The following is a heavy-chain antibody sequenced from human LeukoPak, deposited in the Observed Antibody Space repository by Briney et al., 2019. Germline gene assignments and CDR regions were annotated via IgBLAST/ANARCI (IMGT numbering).Heavy chain of an antibody. CDR1: GFTFSSYW. Sequence: GGSRRLSCAASGFTFSSYWMHWVRQAPGKGLVWVSLISTDGRNVNYADSVKGRFTISRDNAKNTLYLQLNSLRAEDTAVYYCARGASSGYRIDYWGQGTLVTVSS. CDR2: ISTDGRNV. J-gene: IGHJ4*02. CDR3: ARGASSGYRIDY. V-gene: IGHV3-74*01. D-gene: IGHD3-10*01.